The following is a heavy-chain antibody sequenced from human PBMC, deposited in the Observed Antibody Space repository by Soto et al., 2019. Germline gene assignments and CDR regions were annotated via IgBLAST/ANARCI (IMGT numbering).Heavy chain of an antibody. Sequence: QMQLLQSGAEVKKPGASVKVSCKSSGGTLTNFINYPLNWVRQAPGQGLEWMGGIVPNIGTVNYAQKCQGIVTSTADKSTGTAYMELSSLRSEDTALYDCARRDTGGFLRYFENWGQGTLFTVSS. CDR2: IVPNIGTV. CDR1: GGTLTNFINYP. J-gene: IGHJ4*02. CDR3: ARRDTGGFLRYFEN. D-gene: IGHD2-8*02. V-gene: IGHV1-69*06.